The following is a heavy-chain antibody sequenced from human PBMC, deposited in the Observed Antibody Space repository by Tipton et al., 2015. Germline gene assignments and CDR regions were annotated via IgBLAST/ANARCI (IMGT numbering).Heavy chain of an antibody. Sequence: TLSLTCSISGDSVRNGSHYWGWIRQSPGKGLEWIVSIHYSGSSYYNPSLDSRLTASMDPSKNQLSLTLESVTAADTAVYYCARLGNYYEWQFENWIDPWGQGALVTVSA. V-gene: IGHV4-39*01. D-gene: IGHD3-16*01. CDR3: ARLGNYYEWQFENWIDP. CDR1: GDSVRNGSHY. J-gene: IGHJ5*02. CDR2: IHYSGSS.